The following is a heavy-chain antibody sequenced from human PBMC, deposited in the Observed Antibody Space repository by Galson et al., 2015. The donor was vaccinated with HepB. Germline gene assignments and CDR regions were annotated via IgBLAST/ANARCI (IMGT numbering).Heavy chain of an antibody. CDR2: INAGNGNT. D-gene: IGHD2-21*01. V-gene: IGHV1-3*01. J-gene: IGHJ3*02. CDR3: ARDWGDRVFGAFDI. Sequence: SVKVSCKASGYTFTSYAMHWVRQAPGQRLEWMGWINAGNGNTKYSQKFQGRVTITRDTSASTAYMELSSLRSEDTAVYYCARDWGDRVFGAFDIWGQGTMVTVSS. CDR1: GYTFTSYA.